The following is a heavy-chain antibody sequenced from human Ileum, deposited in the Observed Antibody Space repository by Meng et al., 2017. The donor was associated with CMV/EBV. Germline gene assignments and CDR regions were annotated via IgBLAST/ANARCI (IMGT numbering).Heavy chain of an antibody. CDR1: GFTFSSYA. CDR2: ISGSGGST. D-gene: IGHD6-13*01. J-gene: IGHJ5*02. V-gene: IGHV3-23*01. CDR3: AKDVDSSSWYVRGTNWFDP. Sequence: GESLKISCAASGFTFSSYAMSWVRQAPGKGLEWVSAISGSGGSTYYADSVKGRFTISRDNSKNTLYLQMNSLRAEDTAVYYCAKDVDSSSWYVRGTNWFDPWGQGTLVTVSS.